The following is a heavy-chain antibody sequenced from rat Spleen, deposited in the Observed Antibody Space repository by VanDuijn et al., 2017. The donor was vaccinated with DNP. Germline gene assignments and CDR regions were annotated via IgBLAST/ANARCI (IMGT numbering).Heavy chain of an antibody. D-gene: IGHD1-7*01. V-gene: IGHV5-31*01. J-gene: IGHJ3*01. CDR3: ATSSYYGYDYGFGY. Sequence: EVKLVESGGGLVQPGRSLKLSCAASGFNFNDYWMGWIRQVPGKGLEWVASITGGSGTTSYPDSVKGRFTISRDYARTTLYLQMDSLRSEDTATYYCATSSYYGYDYGFGYWGQGTLVTVSS. CDR1: GFNFNDYW. CDR2: ITGGSGTT.